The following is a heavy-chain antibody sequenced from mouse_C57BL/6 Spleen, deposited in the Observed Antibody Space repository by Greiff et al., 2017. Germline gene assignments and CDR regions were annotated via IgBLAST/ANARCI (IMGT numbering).Heavy chain of an antibody. CDR2: ISDGGSYT. D-gene: IGHD1-1*01. CDR1: GFTFSSYA. Sequence: EVQVVESGGGLVKPGGSLKLSCAASGFTFSSYAMSWVRQTPEKRLEWVATISDGGSYTYYPDNVKGRFTISRDNAKNNLYLQMSHLKSEDTAMYYCARDGSSYGYFDVWGTGTTVTVSS. V-gene: IGHV5-4*01. CDR3: ARDGSSYGYFDV. J-gene: IGHJ1*03.